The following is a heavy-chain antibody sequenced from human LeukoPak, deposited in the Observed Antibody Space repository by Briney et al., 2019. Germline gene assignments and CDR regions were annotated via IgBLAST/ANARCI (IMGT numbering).Heavy chain of an antibody. CDR1: GFTFISYG. D-gene: IGHD2-2*01. Sequence: GGSLRLSCAASGFTFISYGMHWVRQAPGKGLEWVAVISYDGSNKYYADSVKGRFTISRDNSKNTLYLQMNSLRAEDTAVYYCAKERVVPAAPYYYYGMDVWGQGTTVTVSS. V-gene: IGHV3-30*18. J-gene: IGHJ6*02. CDR3: AKERVVPAAPYYYYGMDV. CDR2: ISYDGSNK.